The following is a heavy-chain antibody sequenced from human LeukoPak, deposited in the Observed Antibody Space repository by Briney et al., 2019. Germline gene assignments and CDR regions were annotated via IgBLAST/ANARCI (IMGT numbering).Heavy chain of an antibody. Sequence: SETLSLTCTVSGGSISSSSYYWGWIRQPPGKGLEWIGSIYYSGSTNYNPSAKSRVTISVDTSKSHFSLNLRSVTAADTAVYYCAELGITMIGGVWGKGTTVTISS. CDR1: GGSISSSSYY. D-gene: IGHD3-10*02. V-gene: IGHV4-39*02. CDR3: AELGITMIGGV. CDR2: IYYSGST. J-gene: IGHJ6*04.